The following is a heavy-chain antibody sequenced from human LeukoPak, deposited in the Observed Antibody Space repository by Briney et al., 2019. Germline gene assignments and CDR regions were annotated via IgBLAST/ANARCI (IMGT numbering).Heavy chain of an antibody. Sequence: GGSLRLSCVASGFTFGKYWMRWVRQAPGKGLEWVANIKLDESEKNYVDSVKGRFTISRDNTKNSLYLQMNSLRVEDTAVFYCARDQYDTWSRRGNFDSWGQGTLVIVSS. CDR2: IKLDESEK. V-gene: IGHV3-7*03. CDR3: ARDQYDTWSRRGNFDS. CDR1: GFTFGKYW. D-gene: IGHD3-3*01. J-gene: IGHJ4*02.